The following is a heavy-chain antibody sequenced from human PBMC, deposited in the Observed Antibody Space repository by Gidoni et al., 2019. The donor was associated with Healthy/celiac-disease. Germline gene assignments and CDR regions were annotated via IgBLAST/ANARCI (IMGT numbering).Heavy chain of an antibody. J-gene: IGHJ4*02. Sequence: EVQLVESGGGVVQPGGSLRLSCAASGFTFRSYWMSWVREAPGKGLEWVAKVKQDGSKKYYVDSVKGRFTISRDNAKNSLYLQMNGLRAEDTAVYYCASHSSSWAIDYWGQGTLVTVSS. CDR3: ASHSSSWAIDY. CDR2: VKQDGSKK. V-gene: IGHV3-7*01. CDR1: GFTFRSYW. D-gene: IGHD6-13*01.